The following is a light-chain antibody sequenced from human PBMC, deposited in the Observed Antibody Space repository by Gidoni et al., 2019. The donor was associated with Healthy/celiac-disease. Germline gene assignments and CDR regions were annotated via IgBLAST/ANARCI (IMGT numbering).Light chain of an antibody. V-gene: IGKV3-20*01. CDR3: QQYGSSIT. J-gene: IGKJ5*01. CDR1: QSVSSSY. Sequence: EIVLTQSPGTLSLSPGERATLSCRASQSVSSSYLAWYQQKPGQAPRILIYGASSRATGIPDRFSGSGSGTDFTLTISRLEPEDFAVYYCQQYGSSITFGQXTRLEIK. CDR2: GAS.